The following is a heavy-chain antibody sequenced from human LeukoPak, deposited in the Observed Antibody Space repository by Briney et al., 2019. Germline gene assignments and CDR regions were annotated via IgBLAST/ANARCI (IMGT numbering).Heavy chain of an antibody. CDR3: ARDYGGNIRGYFDY. Sequence: GGSLRLSCAASGFTVRSIYMSWVRQAPGKGLEGVSVIYSGGSTDYAGSVKGRFTISRDNSKNTLFLQMSSLRVEDTAVDYFARDYGGNIRGYFDYWGQGTLVTVSS. J-gene: IGHJ4*02. CDR1: GFTVRSIY. V-gene: IGHV3-66*01. D-gene: IGHD4-23*01. CDR2: IYSGGST.